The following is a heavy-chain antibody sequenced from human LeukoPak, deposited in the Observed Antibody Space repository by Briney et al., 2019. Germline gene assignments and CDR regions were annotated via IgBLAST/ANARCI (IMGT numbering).Heavy chain of an antibody. CDR2: IKSKTDGGTT. J-gene: IGHJ6*03. Sequence: XGRIKSKTDGGTTDYAAPVKGRFTISRDDSKNTLYLQMNSLKTEDTAVYYCTTGFPGYYMDVWGKGTTVTVSS. CDR3: TTGFPGYYMDV. D-gene: IGHD3-10*01. V-gene: IGHV3-15*01.